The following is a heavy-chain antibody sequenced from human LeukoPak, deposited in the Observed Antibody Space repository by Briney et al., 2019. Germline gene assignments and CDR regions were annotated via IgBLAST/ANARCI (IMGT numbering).Heavy chain of an antibody. CDR1: GGSISGYY. D-gene: IGHD3-10*02. CDR2: VYHSGFT. Sequence: TSETLSLTCTVSGGSISGYYWSWLRQSPEKGLEWIGYVYHSGFTHYNPSLRSRVTISVDLSRNQFFLKLTSATAADTAMYYCARDQRCSRFDGGCDQWYFDLWGRGTLVTVSS. CDR3: ARDQRCSRFDGGCDQWYFDL. J-gene: IGHJ2*01. V-gene: IGHV4-59*01.